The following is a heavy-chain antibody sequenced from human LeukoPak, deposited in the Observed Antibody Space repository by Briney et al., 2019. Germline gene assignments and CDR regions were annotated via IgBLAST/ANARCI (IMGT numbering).Heavy chain of an antibody. J-gene: IGHJ4*02. CDR3: ATLGPTEYFVY. D-gene: IGHD4-11*01. Sequence: PGGSLRLSCAASGXTVSSNHMSWVRQAPGKGLEWVSVIYSGGTTYYADSVKGRFTISRDNSKSTLYLQMNSLRAEDTAVYYCATLGPTEYFVYWGQGTLVTVSS. CDR2: IYSGGTT. V-gene: IGHV3-53*01. CDR1: GXTVSSNH.